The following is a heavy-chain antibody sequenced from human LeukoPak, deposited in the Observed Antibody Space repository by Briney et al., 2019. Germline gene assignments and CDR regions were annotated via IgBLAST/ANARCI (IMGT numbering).Heavy chain of an antibody. Sequence: PGGSLRLSCAASGFTFSSYAMHWVRQAPGKGLEWVAVISYDGSNKYYADSVKGRFTISRDNSKNTLYLQMNSLRAEDTAVYYCAKEGGDYAFDIWGQGTMVTVSS. CDR2: ISYDGSNK. CDR1: GFTFSSYA. D-gene: IGHD2-21*01. J-gene: IGHJ3*02. CDR3: AKEGGDYAFDI. V-gene: IGHV3-30*04.